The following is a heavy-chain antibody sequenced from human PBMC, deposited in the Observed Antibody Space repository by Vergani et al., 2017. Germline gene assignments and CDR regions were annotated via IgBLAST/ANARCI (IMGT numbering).Heavy chain of an antibody. V-gene: IGHV3-11*04. Sequence: QVQLVESGRGLVKPGGSLRLSCVASGFIFSDYYMTWIRQAPGKGLEWVSFINTNGRTTYYADFAKGRFTISRDNAKNSLYLQINSLRDDDTAVFYCVRGYNWDDPPHWGHGTLVTVSS. CDR1: GFIFSDYY. CDR3: VRGYNWDDPPH. J-gene: IGHJ4*01. D-gene: IGHD1-20*01. CDR2: INTNGRTT.